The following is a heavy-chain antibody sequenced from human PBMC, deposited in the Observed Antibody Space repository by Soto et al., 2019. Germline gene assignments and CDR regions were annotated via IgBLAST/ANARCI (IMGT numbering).Heavy chain of an antibody. D-gene: IGHD6-19*01. CDR3: AREQQWGFDY. CDR2: INAGNGNT. V-gene: IGHV1-3*01. J-gene: IGHJ4*02. Sequence: GASVKVSCKASGYTFTPYPIHWVRQAPGQRLEWMGWINAGNGNTKYSQNFQGRVTITRDTSATTVYMELSSMRSEDTAVYYCAREQQWGFDYWGQGTLVTVPQ. CDR1: GYTFTPYP.